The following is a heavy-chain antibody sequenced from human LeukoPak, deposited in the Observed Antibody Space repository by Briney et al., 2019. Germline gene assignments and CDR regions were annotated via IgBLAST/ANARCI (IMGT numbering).Heavy chain of an antibody. CDR2: IRNSDDFT. D-gene: IGHD6-19*01. Sequence: GGSLRLSCAVSGFTFSGPGMTCVRQTPGKGREWVSSIRNSDDFTNYADSVKGRFTLSRDVRRTTLYLQMNSLRAEDTAVYYCARGGSSGWHYDSWGQGTLVTVSS. CDR3: ARGGSSGWHYDS. J-gene: IGHJ4*02. V-gene: IGHV3-23*01. CDR1: GFTFSGPG.